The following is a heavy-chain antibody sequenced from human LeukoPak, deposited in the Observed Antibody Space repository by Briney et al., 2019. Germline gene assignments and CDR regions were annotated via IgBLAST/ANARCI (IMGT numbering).Heavy chain of an antibody. CDR1: GGSISSHY. Sequence: PSETLSLTCTVSGGSISSHYWSWIRQPPGKGLEWIGYMYYSGSTKYNPSLKSRVTISGDTSKNQFSLKLISVTAADAAVYYCAGHDYYGSGSYRWGQGTLVTVSS. D-gene: IGHD3-10*01. CDR2: MYYSGST. V-gene: IGHV4-59*08. CDR3: AGHDYYGSGSYR. J-gene: IGHJ5*02.